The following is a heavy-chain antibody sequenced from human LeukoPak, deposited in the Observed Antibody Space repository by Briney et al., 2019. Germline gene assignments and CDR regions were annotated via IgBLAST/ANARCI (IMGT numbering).Heavy chain of an antibody. J-gene: IGHJ4*02. V-gene: IGHV1-18*04. CDR2: ISAYNGNT. D-gene: IGHD6-19*01. CDR3: ARAAVAGSFDY. Sequence: GASVKVSCKASGYTFTGYYMHWVRQAPGQGLEWMGWISAYNGNTNYAQKLQGRVTMTTDTSTSTAYMELRSLRSDDTAVYYCARAAVAGSFDYWGQGTLVTVSS. CDR1: GYTFTGYY.